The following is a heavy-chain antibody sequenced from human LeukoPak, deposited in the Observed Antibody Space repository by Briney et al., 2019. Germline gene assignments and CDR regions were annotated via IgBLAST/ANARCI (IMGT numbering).Heavy chain of an antibody. Sequence: GGSLRLSCAASGFTFSIYSMNWVRQAPGKGLEWLSSITSSSNYIYYADSVKGRFTISRDNDQNSLYLQMNSLRAEDTAMYYCARDRGYFDNWGQGTLVTVSS. CDR2: ITSSSNYI. CDR1: GFTFSIYS. V-gene: IGHV3-21*01. CDR3: ARDRGYFDN. J-gene: IGHJ4*02.